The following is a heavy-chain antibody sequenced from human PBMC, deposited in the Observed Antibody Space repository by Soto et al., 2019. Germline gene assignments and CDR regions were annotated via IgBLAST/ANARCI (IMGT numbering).Heavy chain of an antibody. Sequence: QVQLVQSGAEVKKPGASVQDSCKASGYTFTSYAMHWVRQAPGQRLEWMGWINAGNGNTKYSQKFQGRVTIAGDTSTSTAYTELSSLRSVDTAVDYCARGGSLYWYFDLWGRGTLVTVSS. D-gene: IGHD1-26*01. V-gene: IGHV1-3*01. CDR1: GYTFTSYA. CDR3: ARGGSLYWYFDL. J-gene: IGHJ2*01. CDR2: INAGNGNT.